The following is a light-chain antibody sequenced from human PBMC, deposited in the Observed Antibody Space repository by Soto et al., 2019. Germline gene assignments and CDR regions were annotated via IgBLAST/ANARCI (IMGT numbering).Light chain of an antibody. CDR3: QQYYSNTFT. J-gene: IGKJ4*01. V-gene: IGKV4-1*01. CDR2: WAS. CDR1: QSVLYSSNNKNY. Sequence: DIVLTQSPDSLAVSLGERATINCKSSQSVLYSSNNKNYLIWYQQKPGQPPKLLIYWASTRESGVPDRFSGSGSGTDITLTISSLQAEDVAVYYCQQYYSNTFTFGGGTKVEIK.